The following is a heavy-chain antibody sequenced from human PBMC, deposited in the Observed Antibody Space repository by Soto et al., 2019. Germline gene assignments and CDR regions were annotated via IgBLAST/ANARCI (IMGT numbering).Heavy chain of an antibody. CDR2: IIPIFGTA. D-gene: IGHD1-26*01. J-gene: IGHJ4*02. V-gene: IGHV1-69*06. CDR1: GGTFSSYA. Sequence: GASVKVSFKASGGTFSSYAISWVRQAPGQGLEWMGGIIPIFGTANYAQKFQGRVTITADKSTSTAYMELSSLRSEDTAVYYCARLGNSGSCRGAFDYWGQGTLVTVSS. CDR3: ARLGNSGSCRGAFDY.